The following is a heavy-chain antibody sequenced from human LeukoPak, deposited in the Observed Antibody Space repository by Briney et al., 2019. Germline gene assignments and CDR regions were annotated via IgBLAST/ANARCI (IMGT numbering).Heavy chain of an antibody. J-gene: IGHJ4*02. Sequence: GGSLRLSCTASGFTFDAYPMGWFRQAPGKGLEGVGFIRSKAYGGTTEDAASVKGRFTISRDDYKRIAYLQMHSLKTEDTALYYCTRDYGEVDYWGQGTLVTVSS. CDR1: GFTFDAYP. V-gene: IGHV3-49*03. CDR2: IRSKAYGGTT. D-gene: IGHD4-17*01. CDR3: TRDYGEVDY.